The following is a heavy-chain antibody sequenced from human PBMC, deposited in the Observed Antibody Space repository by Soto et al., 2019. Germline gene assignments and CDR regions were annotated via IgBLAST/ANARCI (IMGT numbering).Heavy chain of an antibody. CDR2: ITSDERTI. J-gene: IGHJ4*01. CDR1: GFTFRVYS. V-gene: IGHV3-48*02. Sequence: EVQLVESGGGLVQPGGSLGLSCSASGFTFRVYSMNWVRQAPGKGLEWVSYITSDERTIHYADSVKGRFTISRDNAKNSVYLQMTSLRDEDTAVYYRARSVGGHFEFWGQGILVTVSS. CDR3: ARSVGGHFEF. D-gene: IGHD1-26*01.